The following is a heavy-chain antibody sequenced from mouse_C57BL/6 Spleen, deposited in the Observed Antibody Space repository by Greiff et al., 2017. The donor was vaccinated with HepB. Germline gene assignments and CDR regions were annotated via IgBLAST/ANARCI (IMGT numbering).Heavy chain of an antibody. CDR1: GYAFSSYW. V-gene: IGHV1-80*01. CDR3: ARWGYVDYAMDY. Sequence: VQLQQSGAELVKPGASVKISCKASGYAFSSYWMNWVKQRPGKGLEWIGQIYPGDGDTNYNGKFKGKATLTADKSSSTAYMQLSSLTSEDSAVYFCARWGYVDYAMDYWGQGTSVTVSS. CDR2: IYPGDGDT. D-gene: IGHD2-14*01. J-gene: IGHJ4*01.